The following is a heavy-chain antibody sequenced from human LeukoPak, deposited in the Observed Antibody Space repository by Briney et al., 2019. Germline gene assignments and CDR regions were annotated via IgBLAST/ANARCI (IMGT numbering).Heavy chain of an antibody. Sequence: PGGSLRLSCAASGFTFSSYAMSWVRQAPGKGLEWVSAISGSGGSTYYADSVKGRFTISRDNSKNTLYLQMNSLRAEDTAVYYCAKDLGGYSYGLRRNNWFDPWDQGTLVTVSS. V-gene: IGHV3-23*01. CDR3: AKDLGGYSYGLRRNNWFDP. CDR2: ISGSGGST. D-gene: IGHD5-18*01. J-gene: IGHJ5*02. CDR1: GFTFSSYA.